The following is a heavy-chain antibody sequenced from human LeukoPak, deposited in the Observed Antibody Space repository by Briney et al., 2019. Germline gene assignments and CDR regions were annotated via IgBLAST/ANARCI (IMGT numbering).Heavy chain of an antibody. D-gene: IGHD6-13*01. Sequence: SETLSLTCTVSGGSISSSSYYWGWIRQPPGTGLEWIGSIYYSGSTYYNPSLKSRVTISVDTSKNQFSLKLSSVSAADTAVYYCASVIGAVPNWFDPWGQGTLVTVSS. V-gene: IGHV4-39*01. CDR1: GGSISSSSYY. CDR3: ASVIGAVPNWFDP. J-gene: IGHJ5*02. CDR2: IYYSGST.